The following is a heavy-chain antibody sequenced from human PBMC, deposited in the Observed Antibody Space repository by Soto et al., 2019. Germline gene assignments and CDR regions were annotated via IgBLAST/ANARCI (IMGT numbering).Heavy chain of an antibody. Sequence: PSETLSLTCTVSGSSISSYYWSWIRQPPGKGLEWIGYIYYSGSTNYNPSLKSRVTISVDTSKNQFSLKLSSVTAADTAVYYCARVFSSPVEGSGSYGVDPWGQGTLVTVSS. CDR1: GSSISSYY. CDR2: IYYSGST. J-gene: IGHJ5*02. V-gene: IGHV4-59*01. CDR3: ARVFSSPVEGSGSYGVDP. D-gene: IGHD3-10*01.